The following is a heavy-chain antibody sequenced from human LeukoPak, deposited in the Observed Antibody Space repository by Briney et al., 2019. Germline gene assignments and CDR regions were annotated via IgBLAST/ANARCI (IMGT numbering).Heavy chain of an antibody. CDR3: ARVSLDSSGYDY. J-gene: IGHJ4*02. V-gene: IGHV1-24*01. CDR1: GYTLTELS. D-gene: IGHD3-22*01. Sequence: ASVKVSCKVSGYTLTELSMHWVRQAPGKGLEWMGGFDPEDGETIYAQKLQGRVTMTTDTSTSTAYMELRSLRSDDTAVYYCARVSLDSSGYDYWGQGTLVTVSS. CDR2: FDPEDGET.